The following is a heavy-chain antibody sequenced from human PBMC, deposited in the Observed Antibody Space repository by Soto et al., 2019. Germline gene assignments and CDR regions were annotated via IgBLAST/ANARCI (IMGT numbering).Heavy chain of an antibody. D-gene: IGHD3-3*01. CDR3: AGGPSRITIFGVVTEPPFDY. V-gene: IGHV4-31*03. Sequence: SETLSLTCTVSGGSISSGGYYWSWIRQHPGKGLEWIGYIYYSGSTYYNPSLKSRVTISVDTSKNQFSLKLSSVTAADTAVYYCAGGPSRITIFGVVTEPPFDYWGQGTLVTVSS. J-gene: IGHJ4*02. CDR1: GGSISSGGYY. CDR2: IYYSGST.